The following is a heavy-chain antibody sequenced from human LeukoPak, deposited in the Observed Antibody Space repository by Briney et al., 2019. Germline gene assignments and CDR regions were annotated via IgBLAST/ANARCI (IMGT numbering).Heavy chain of an antibody. Sequence: GGSLRLSCAASGFTFSSYDMTWVRRAPGRGLEWVSSIRPSGDNTYYGDSVKGRFTISRDNSKNTVYLQMNDMRVDDTAVYYCARVAGSHWFDPWGQGTLVTVSS. J-gene: IGHJ5*02. CDR3: ARVAGSHWFDP. CDR1: GFTFSSYD. V-gene: IGHV3-23*01. CDR2: IRPSGDNT. D-gene: IGHD6-19*01.